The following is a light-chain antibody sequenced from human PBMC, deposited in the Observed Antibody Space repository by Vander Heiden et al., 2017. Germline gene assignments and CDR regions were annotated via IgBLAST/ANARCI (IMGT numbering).Light chain of an antibody. Sequence: ERVMTQSPATMSVSPGERATLPCRASQSVSSNLAWYQQKPGQAPRLLIYGASTRATGIPARFSGSGSGTEFTLTISSLQSEDFAVYYCQQYNNWPYTFGQGTKLEIK. V-gene: IGKV3-15*01. CDR1: QSVSSN. J-gene: IGKJ2*01. CDR3: QQYNNWPYT. CDR2: GAS.